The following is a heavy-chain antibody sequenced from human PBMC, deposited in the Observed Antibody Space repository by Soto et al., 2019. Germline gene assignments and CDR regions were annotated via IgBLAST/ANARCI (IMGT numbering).Heavy chain of an antibody. CDR1: GGSISSGGYS. D-gene: IGHD3-10*01. CDR2: IYHSGST. CDR3: PKFFFYGCGDHRDLHSFPARRSSDL. Sequence: PSETLSLTCAVSGGSISSGGYSWSWIRQPPGKGLEWIGYIYHSGSTYYNPSLKSRVTISVDRSKNQFSVKLSSVTAADTAVYYFPKFFFYGCGDHRDLHSFPARRSSDL. V-gene: IGHV4-30-2*01. J-gene: IGHJ2*01.